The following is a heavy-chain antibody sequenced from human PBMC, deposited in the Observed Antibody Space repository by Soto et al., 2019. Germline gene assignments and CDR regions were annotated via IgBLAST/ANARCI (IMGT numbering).Heavy chain of an antibody. CDR1: GFTFSSYA. V-gene: IGHV3-23*01. CDR2: ISGSGGST. CDR3: AKDSMSYYDSSGYGLFDY. J-gene: IGHJ4*02. Sequence: EVQLLESGGGLEQPGGSLRLSCAASGFTFSSYAMSWVRQAPGKGLEWVSVISGSGGSTYYADSVKGRFTISRDNSKNTLYLQINSLRAEDTAVYYCAKDSMSYYDSSGYGLFDYWGQGTLVTVSS. D-gene: IGHD3-22*01.